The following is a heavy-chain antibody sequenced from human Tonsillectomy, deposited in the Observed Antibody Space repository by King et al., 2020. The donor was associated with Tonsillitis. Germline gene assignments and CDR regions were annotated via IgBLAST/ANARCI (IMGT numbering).Heavy chain of an antibody. Sequence: VQLQQWGAGLLKPSETLSLTCAVYGGSFSGYYWSWIRQPPGKGLEWIGEINHSGSTNYNPSLKSRVTISVDTSKNQFSLKLSSVTAADTAVYYCARGFGYSSSWYRIDYWGQGTLVTVSS. J-gene: IGHJ4*02. D-gene: IGHD6-13*01. V-gene: IGHV4-34*01. CDR3: ARGFGYSSSWYRIDY. CDR1: GGSFSGYY. CDR2: INHSGST.